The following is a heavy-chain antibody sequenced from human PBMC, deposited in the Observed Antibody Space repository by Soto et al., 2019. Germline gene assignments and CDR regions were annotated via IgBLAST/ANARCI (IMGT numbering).Heavy chain of an antibody. CDR1: GYTFTSYD. J-gene: IGHJ3*02. V-gene: IGHV1-8*01. D-gene: IGHD1-26*01. Sequence: GASVKVSCKASGYTFTSYDINWVRQATGQGLEWMGWMNPNSGNTGYAQKFQGRVTMTRNTSISTAYMELSSLRSEDTAVYYCARGGSGSYYVLKGAFDIWGQGTMVTVS. CDR3: ARGGSGSYYVLKGAFDI. CDR2: MNPNSGNT.